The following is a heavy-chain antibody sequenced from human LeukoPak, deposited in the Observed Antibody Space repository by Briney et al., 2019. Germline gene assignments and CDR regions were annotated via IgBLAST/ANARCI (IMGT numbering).Heavy chain of an antibody. D-gene: IGHD2-2*01. CDR1: GFTFSNAW. V-gene: IGHV3-21*01. CDR2: ISSTSAHI. Sequence: PGGSLRLSCAASGFTFSNAWMNWVRQAPGKGLEWVSSISSTSAHIFYADSVKGRFSISRDNAKNSLYLQMNSLRVEDTAVYYCTSRYCTTTNCYSFDNWGHGTLVTVSS. CDR3: TSRYCTTTNCYSFDN. J-gene: IGHJ3*02.